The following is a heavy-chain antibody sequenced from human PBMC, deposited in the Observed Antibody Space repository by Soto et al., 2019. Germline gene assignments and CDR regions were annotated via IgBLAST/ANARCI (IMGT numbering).Heavy chain of an antibody. CDR3: ARAPGSMVRGVIPPYYFDY. D-gene: IGHD3-10*01. V-gene: IGHV4-59*01. J-gene: IGHJ4*02. Sequence: QVQLQESGPGLVKPSETLSLTCTVSGGSISSYYWSWIRQPPGKGLEWIGDIYYSGSTNYNPSLKSRVTISVDTSKNQFSLKLSSVTAADTAVYYCARAPGSMVRGVIPPYYFDYWGQGTLVTVSS. CDR2: IYYSGST. CDR1: GGSISSYY.